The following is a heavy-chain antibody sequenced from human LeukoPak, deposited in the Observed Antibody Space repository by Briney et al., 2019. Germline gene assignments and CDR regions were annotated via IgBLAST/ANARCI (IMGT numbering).Heavy chain of an antibody. Sequence: PSETLSLTCTVSGGSISSYYWSWIRQPPGKGLEWIGYIYYSGSTNYNPSLKSRVTISVDTSKNQFSLKLSSVTAADTAVYYCARVAHSWFGELRRMYSWFDPWGQGTLVTVSS. V-gene: IGHV4-59*01. J-gene: IGHJ5*02. CDR1: GGSISSYY. CDR3: ARVAHSWFGELRRMYSWFDP. D-gene: IGHD3-10*01. CDR2: IYYSGST.